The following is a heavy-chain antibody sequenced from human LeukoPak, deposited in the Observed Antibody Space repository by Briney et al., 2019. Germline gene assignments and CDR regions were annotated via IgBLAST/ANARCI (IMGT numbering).Heavy chain of an antibody. CDR1: GFPFSSYA. CDR2: ISGSGGST. J-gene: IGHJ4*02. Sequence: QPGGSLRLSCAASGFPFSSYAMSWVRQPPGKGLEGGSAISGSGGSTYYADSVKGRFTISRDNSKNTLYLQMNSLRAEDTAVYYCAKFTLSGSEACYWGQGTLVTVSS. V-gene: IGHV3-23*01. CDR3: AKFTLSGSEACY. D-gene: IGHD1-26*01.